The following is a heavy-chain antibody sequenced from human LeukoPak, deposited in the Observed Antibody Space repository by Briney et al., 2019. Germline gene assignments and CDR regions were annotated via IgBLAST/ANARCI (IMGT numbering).Heavy chain of an antibody. CDR3: ATDPYYDILTGYGVWY. J-gene: IGHJ3*01. D-gene: IGHD3-9*01. CDR2: ISSSSGYI. Sequence: PGGSLRLSCAASGFTFSSYSMNWVRQAPGKGLEWVSSISSSSGYIYYADSVKGRFTISRDNAKNSLYLQMNSLRAEDTAVYYCATDPYYDILTGYGVWYGGQGTMVTVSS. V-gene: IGHV3-21*01. CDR1: GFTFSSYS.